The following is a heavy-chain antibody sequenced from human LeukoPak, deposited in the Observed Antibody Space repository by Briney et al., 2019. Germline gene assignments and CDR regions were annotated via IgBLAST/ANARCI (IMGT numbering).Heavy chain of an antibody. J-gene: IGHJ5*02. V-gene: IGHV5-51*01. CDR3: ARQNREDATGRKFDP. CDR1: EYSFTNCW. CDR2: LYPENCYA. Sequence: GESLKISCKGSEYSFTNCWIGWVRQKPGKGLEWMELLYPENCYARYSPSLQGQVIMSVDKSISTAYLQWSNLKASDTAMYYCARQNREDATGRKFDPWGQGTLVIVSS. D-gene: IGHD1-14*01.